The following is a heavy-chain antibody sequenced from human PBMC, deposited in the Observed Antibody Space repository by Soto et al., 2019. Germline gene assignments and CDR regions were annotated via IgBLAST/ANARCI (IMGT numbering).Heavy chain of an antibody. V-gene: IGHV1-46*01. CDR2: INPSGGST. CDR1: GYTFTSYY. D-gene: IGHD2-15*01. Sequence: ASVKVSCTASGYTFTSYYMHWVRQAPGQGLEWMGIINPSGGSTSYAQKFQGRVTMTRDTSTSTVYMELSSLRSEDTAVYYCARYPTYCSGGSCYSDAFDIWGQGTMVTV. J-gene: IGHJ3*02. CDR3: ARYPTYCSGGSCYSDAFDI.